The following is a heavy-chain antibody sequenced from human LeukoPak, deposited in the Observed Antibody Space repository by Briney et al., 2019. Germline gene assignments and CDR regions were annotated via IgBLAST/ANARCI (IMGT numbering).Heavy chain of an antibody. CDR3: ARGDGSSSPSWDFSRYYYYSYMDV. CDR1: GGSISSYY. D-gene: IGHD6-13*01. V-gene: IGHV4-59*01. Sequence: SETLSLTCTVSGGSISSYYWSWIRQPPGKGLEWIGYIYYSGSTNYNPSLKSRVTISLDTSKNHFSLKLSSVTAADTAVYYYARGDGSSSPSWDFSRYYYYSYMDVWGKGTTVTVSS. J-gene: IGHJ6*03. CDR2: IYYSGST.